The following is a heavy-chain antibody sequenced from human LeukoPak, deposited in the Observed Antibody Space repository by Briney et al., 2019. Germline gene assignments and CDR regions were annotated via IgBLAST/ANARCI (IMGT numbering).Heavy chain of an antibody. J-gene: IGHJ6*02. CDR1: GYTFTSYG. CDR3: ARVDSSGWHRGFYYYYGMDV. D-gene: IGHD6-19*01. CDR2: ISAYNGNT. V-gene: IGHV1-18*01. Sequence: ASVKVSCKASGYTFTSYGISWVRQAPGKGLEWMGWISAYNGNTNYAQKLQGRVTMTTDTSTSTAYMELRSLRSDDTAVYYCARVDSSGWHRGFYYYYGMDVWGQGTTVTVSS.